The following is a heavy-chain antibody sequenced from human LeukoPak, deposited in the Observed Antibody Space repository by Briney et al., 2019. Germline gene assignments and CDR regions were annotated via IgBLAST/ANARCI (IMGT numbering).Heavy chain of an antibody. V-gene: IGHV1-2*02. Sequence: ASVKVSCKASGYTLSDFHIQWVRQAPGQGLEWMGTINPNTGATVYAQKFQGRVTITRDTSINTAYMDLSRLTSDDTAVYYCARIKVSGITMVRGGGFDPWGQGTLVTVSS. J-gene: IGHJ5*02. CDR3: ARIKVSGITMVRGGGFDP. CDR2: INPNTGAT. CDR1: GYTLSDFH. D-gene: IGHD3-10*01.